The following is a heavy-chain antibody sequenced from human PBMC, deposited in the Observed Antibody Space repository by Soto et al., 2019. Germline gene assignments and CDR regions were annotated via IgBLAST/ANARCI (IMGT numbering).Heavy chain of an antibody. Sequence: SETLSLTCAVSGGSFSGFFWGWIRQPPGKGLEWIGEVNHGGSTNYNPSLKSRVTISADTSKNHFSLTLRSVTAADTAVYYCARAAVAAGGPFDKWGQGALVTVSS. CDR1: GGSFSGFF. J-gene: IGHJ4*02. D-gene: IGHD2-15*01. V-gene: IGHV4-34*01. CDR2: VNHGGST. CDR3: ARAAVAAGGPFDK.